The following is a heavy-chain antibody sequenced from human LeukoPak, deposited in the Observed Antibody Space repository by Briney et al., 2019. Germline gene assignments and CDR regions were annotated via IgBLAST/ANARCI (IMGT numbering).Heavy chain of an antibody. CDR2: IFDSGGT. D-gene: IGHD3-3*01. CDR1: GGSLRSHH. Sequence: SETLSLTCTVSGGSLRSHHWGWIRDPPGGGLEWIGDIFDSGGTKYNPSLTSRVIISVEKSKNPCSLRVCPVTAARTAVCFCARGMGANNYHDTRYLAWGPKTTIALYNSSDSWGQGTLVTVSS. J-gene: IGHJ5*01. CDR3: ARGMGANNYHDTRYLAWGPKTTIALYNSSDS. V-gene: IGHV4-59*11.